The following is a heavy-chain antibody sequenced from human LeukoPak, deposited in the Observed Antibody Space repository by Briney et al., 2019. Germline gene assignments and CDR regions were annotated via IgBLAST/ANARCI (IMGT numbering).Heavy chain of an antibody. CDR3: ARGRGYDSSGYYYSLDY. D-gene: IGHD3-22*01. J-gene: IGHJ4*02. Sequence: PSETLSLTCAVYGGSLSGYYWSWIRQPPGKGLEWIGEINHSGSTNYNPSLKSRVTISVDTSKNQFSLKLSSVTAADTAVYYCARGRGYDSSGYYYSLDYWGQGTLVTVSS. CDR1: GGSLSGYY. CDR2: INHSGST. V-gene: IGHV4-34*01.